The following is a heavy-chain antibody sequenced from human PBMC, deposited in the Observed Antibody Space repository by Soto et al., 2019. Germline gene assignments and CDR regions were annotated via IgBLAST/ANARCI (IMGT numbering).Heavy chain of an antibody. J-gene: IGHJ5*02. CDR3: ARPYCVSTSCYTDWFDP. Sequence: QVQLVQSGAEVKTPGVSVKVSCKASGYSFSTYDINWVRQAAGKGLEGVGWVNPKSRNTDYAQRLRGRVTMTSNTSNSTAYMELSALTPVDTAVYYCARPYCVSTSCYTDWFDPLGQGTLVTVSS. CDR1: GYSFSTYD. V-gene: IGHV1-8*01. D-gene: IGHD2-2*02. CDR2: VNPKSRNT.